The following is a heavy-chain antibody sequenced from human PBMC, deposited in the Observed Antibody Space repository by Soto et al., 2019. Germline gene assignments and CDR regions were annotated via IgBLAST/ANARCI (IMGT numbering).Heavy chain of an antibody. Sequence: GGSLRLSCAASGFTFSSYDMNWVRQAPGKGLEWVSYISGGSSRIFYADSVKGRFTISRDNAKNSLYLQMNSLRDEDTGVYYCARVIYGGWSTIKDYYYAMDVWGQGTTVTVS. J-gene: IGHJ6*02. CDR1: GFTFSSYD. CDR3: ARVIYGGWSTIKDYYYAMDV. D-gene: IGHD5-12*01. V-gene: IGHV3-48*02. CDR2: ISGGSSRI.